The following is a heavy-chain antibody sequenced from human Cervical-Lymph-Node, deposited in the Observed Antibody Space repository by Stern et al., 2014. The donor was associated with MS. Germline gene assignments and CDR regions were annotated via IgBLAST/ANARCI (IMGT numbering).Heavy chain of an antibody. J-gene: IGHJ4*02. D-gene: IGHD1-26*01. CDR2: ISYDGRDK. Sequence: VHLVESGGGVVQPGRSLRLSCAASGFVFRRYALHWVRQAPGKGLEWVALISYDGRDKYYTDSVKGRFSVSRDSSSNAVDLEMNSLRLEDAAVYYCAKGGSGSYLDWGQGSLVTVSS. V-gene: IGHV3-30*04. CDR3: AKGGSGSYLD. CDR1: GFVFRRYA.